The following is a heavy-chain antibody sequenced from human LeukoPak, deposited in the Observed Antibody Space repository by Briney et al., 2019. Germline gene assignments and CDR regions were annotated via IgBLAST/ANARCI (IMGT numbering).Heavy chain of an antibody. D-gene: IGHD3-10*01. CDR3: ARWAGVIDQ. CDR1: GFTFENYW. Sequence: GGSLRLSCAASGFTFENYWMNWVRQAPGKGPEWVANIKQDGSEEHYLDSVKGRFTNSRDNAKNSLTLQMNSLRGEDTAVYYCARWAGVIDQWGQGTLVTVSS. V-gene: IGHV3-7*01. J-gene: IGHJ4*02. CDR2: IKQDGSEE.